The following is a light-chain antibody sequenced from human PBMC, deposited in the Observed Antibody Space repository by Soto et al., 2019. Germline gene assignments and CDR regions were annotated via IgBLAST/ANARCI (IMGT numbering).Light chain of an antibody. J-gene: IGLJ2*01. CDR2: EVN. CDR1: SNDVGGYNF. V-gene: IGLV2-8*01. Sequence: QSALTQPPSASGSPGQSVTISCTGTSNDVGGYNFVSWYQQYPGKAPKLMIYEVNKRPSGVPDRFSGSKSGNTASLTVSGLQAEDEADYYCSSYAGTNKFLILGGGTKLPVL. CDR3: SSYAGTNKFLI.